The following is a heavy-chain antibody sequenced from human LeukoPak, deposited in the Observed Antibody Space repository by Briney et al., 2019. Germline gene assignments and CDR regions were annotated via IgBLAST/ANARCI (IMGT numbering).Heavy chain of an antibody. J-gene: IGHJ4*02. V-gene: IGHV4-39*01. CDR1: GGSISSSSYY. CDR2: IYYNANT. CDR3: ARRSGSSYYPFDY. D-gene: IGHD3-3*01. Sequence: ASETLSLTCTVPGGSISSSSYYWGWIRQPPGKGLEWIGTIYYNANTYYNPSLKSRVTMSVDTSKNQFSLKVSSVTAADTAVYYCARRSGSSYYPFDYWGQGTLVTVSS.